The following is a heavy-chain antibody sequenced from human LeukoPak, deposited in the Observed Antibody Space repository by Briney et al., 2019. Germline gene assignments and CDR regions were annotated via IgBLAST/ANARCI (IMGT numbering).Heavy chain of an antibody. J-gene: IGHJ6*02. V-gene: IGHV3-21*01. CDR2: ISSSSSYI. CDR3: ARDGAYCSSTSCYYYGMDV. Sequence: GGSLRLSCAASGFTFSSYSMDWVRQAPGKGLEWVSSISSSSSYIYYADSVKGRFTISRDNAKSSLYLQMNSLRAEDTAVYYCARDGAYCSSTSCYYYGMDVWGQGTTVTVSS. D-gene: IGHD2-2*01. CDR1: GFTFSSYS.